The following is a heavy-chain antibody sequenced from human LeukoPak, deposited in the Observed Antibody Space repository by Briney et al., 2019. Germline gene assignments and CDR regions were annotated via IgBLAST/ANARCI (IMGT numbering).Heavy chain of an antibody. V-gene: IGHV4-30-4*01. Sequence: PSQTLSLTCTVSGGSISSGDYYWRWIRQPPGKGLEWIGYIYYSGSTYYNPSLKSRVTISVDTSKNQFSLKLSSVTAADTAVYYCARHGDCSSTSCSVNDAFDIWGQGTMVTVSS. CDR1: GGSISSGDYY. J-gene: IGHJ3*02. CDR3: ARHGDCSSTSCSVNDAFDI. D-gene: IGHD2-2*01. CDR2: IYYSGST.